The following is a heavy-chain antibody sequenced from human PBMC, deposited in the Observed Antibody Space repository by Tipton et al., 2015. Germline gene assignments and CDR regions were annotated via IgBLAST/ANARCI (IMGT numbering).Heavy chain of an antibody. CDR1: GFRFDDYA. V-gene: IGHV3-48*03. CDR3: AKDFYGGNSGIQLDY. Sequence: SLRLSCAASGFRFDDYAMNWVRQAPGKGLEWVSYISTSGSTIYYADSLKGRFTISRDNAKNSLYLQMDSVRPEDTALYYCAKDFYGGNSGIQLDYWGQGTQVTVSS. D-gene: IGHD4-23*01. J-gene: IGHJ4*02. CDR2: ISTSGSTI.